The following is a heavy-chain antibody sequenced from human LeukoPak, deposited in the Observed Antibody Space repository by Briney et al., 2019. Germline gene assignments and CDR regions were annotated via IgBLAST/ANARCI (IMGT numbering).Heavy chain of an antibody. Sequence: GGSLRLSCLGSGFTFNDAYMNWVRQAPGKGLEWVGRIKTKRDGGTTDDAAPVNGRFTISRDDSKSTVFLQMNSLKTEDTAVYYCTARVVTTNEFWGQGTLVTVSS. CDR2: IKTKRDGGTT. CDR3: TARVVTTNEF. D-gene: IGHD2-21*02. V-gene: IGHV3-15*01. J-gene: IGHJ4*02. CDR1: GFTFNDAY.